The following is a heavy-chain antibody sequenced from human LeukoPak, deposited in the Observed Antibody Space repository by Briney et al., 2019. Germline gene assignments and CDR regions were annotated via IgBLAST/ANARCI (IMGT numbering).Heavy chain of an antibody. D-gene: IGHD2/OR15-2a*01. J-gene: IGHJ4*02. CDR3: ARHVSSVGIAVVITMIDS. CDR2: IYSSGNT. Sequence: SETLSLTCSVSGASLSSKTDSWGWIRQPPGKGLEWIGAIYSSGNTYYNPSLKSRVTISGDTSKNQLSLKVNSVTAADTALYYCARHVSSVGIAVVITMIDSWGQGILVTVSS. CDR1: GASLSSKTDS. V-gene: IGHV4-39*01.